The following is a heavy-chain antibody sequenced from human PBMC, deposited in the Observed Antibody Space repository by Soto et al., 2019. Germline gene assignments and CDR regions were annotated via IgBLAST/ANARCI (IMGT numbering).Heavy chain of an antibody. Sequence: QPGGSLRLSCAASGFTFSSYAMSWVRQAPGKGLEWVSAISGSGGSTHYADSVKGRFTISRDNSKNTLYLQMNSLRAEDTAVYYCAKHLGGSSIAARPGAFDIWGQGTMVTVSS. V-gene: IGHV3-23*01. J-gene: IGHJ3*02. D-gene: IGHD6-6*01. CDR1: GFTFSSYA. CDR2: ISGSGGST. CDR3: AKHLGGSSIAARPGAFDI.